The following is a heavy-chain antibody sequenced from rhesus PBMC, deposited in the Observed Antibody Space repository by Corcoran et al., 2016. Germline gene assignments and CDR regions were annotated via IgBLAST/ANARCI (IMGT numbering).Heavy chain of an antibody. D-gene: IGHD2-21*01. J-gene: IGHJ4*01. Sequence: EVQLVETGGGLVQPGGSLKLSCAASGFTFSSYGMSWVRRATGKGLEWGSAINSGGGSTYYADSVKGRFTISRDNSKNTLSLQMNSLRAEDTAVYYCAKPKYCTGSGCPYFDYWGQGVLVTVSS. CDR1: GFTFSSYG. CDR2: INSGGGST. V-gene: IGHV3S5*01. CDR3: AKPKYCTGSGCPYFDY.